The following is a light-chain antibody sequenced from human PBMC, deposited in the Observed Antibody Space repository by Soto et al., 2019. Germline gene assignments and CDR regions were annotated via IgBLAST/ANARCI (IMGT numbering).Light chain of an antibody. V-gene: IGKV1-5*03. CDR2: EAS. CDR3: QQYDSFPLA. CDR1: QNIANW. J-gene: IGKJ4*01. Sequence: DIQMTQSPPTLSASVGDRVTITCRASQNIANWLAWYQQKPGEGPKILVYEASTLQSGVPSRFSGSGSGTKFTLTITNLQPDDFATYDCQQYDSFPLAFGGGTKVEIK.